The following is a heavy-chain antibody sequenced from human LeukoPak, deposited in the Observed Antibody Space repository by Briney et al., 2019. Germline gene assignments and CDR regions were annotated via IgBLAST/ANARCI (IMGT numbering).Heavy chain of an antibody. J-gene: IGHJ5*02. D-gene: IGHD4-17*01. CDR3: ASSPDDYGDYAAGNWFVP. V-gene: IGHV4-39*01. Sequence: PSETLSLTCSVSGGSISSGSYYWGWIRQPPGKGLEWIGNIYHRGNTYYNSSLKSRVTISVDTSKNQFSLKLTSVIAADTAVYYCASSPDDYGDYAAGNWFVPWGQGTLVTVSS. CDR1: GGSISSGSYY. CDR2: IYHRGNT.